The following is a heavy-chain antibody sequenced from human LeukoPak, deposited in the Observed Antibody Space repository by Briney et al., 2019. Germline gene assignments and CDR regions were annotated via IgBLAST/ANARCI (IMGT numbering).Heavy chain of an antibody. Sequence: ASVKVSCKASCCTFHRSGTSWLRQAPAQGLEWMGWISAYNGNTNYAQKLQGRVTMTTDTSTSTAYMDLRSLRSDDSAFYYCARAAWEGRLGGDYWGQGTLVTVSS. V-gene: IGHV1-18*04. D-gene: IGHD1-26*01. CDR3: ARAAWEGRLGGDY. CDR2: ISAYNGNT. CDR1: CCTFHRSG. J-gene: IGHJ4*02.